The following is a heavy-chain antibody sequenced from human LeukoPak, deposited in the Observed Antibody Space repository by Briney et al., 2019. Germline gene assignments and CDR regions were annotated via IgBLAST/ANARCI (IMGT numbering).Heavy chain of an antibody. CDR2: INGSGGSA. V-gene: IGHV3-23*01. D-gene: IGHD1-26*01. CDR1: GFTFSSFA. CDR3: AKDSGYSGSYSYYGMDV. J-gene: IGHJ6*02. Sequence: PGGSLRLSCAVSGFTFSSFAMSWVRQAPGKGLKWVADINGSGGSADYADSVKGRFTISRDNAKNTLYLQMNSLRAEDTAVYYCAKDSGYSGSYSYYGMDVWGQGTTVTVSS.